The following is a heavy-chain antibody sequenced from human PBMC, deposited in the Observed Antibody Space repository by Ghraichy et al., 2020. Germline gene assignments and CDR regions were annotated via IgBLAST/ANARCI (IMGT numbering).Heavy chain of an antibody. D-gene: IGHD3-10*01. V-gene: IGHV2-5*02. J-gene: IGHJ5*02. CDR2: IYWDDDK. CDR3: AHRHPIKRGNWFDP. Sequence: SGPTLVKPTQTLTLTCTFSGFSLSTSGVGVGWIRQPPGKALEWLALIYWDDDKRYSPSLKSRLTITKDTSKNQVVLTMTNMDPVDTATYYCAHRHPIKRGNWFDPWGQGTLVTVSS. CDR1: GFSLSTSGVG.